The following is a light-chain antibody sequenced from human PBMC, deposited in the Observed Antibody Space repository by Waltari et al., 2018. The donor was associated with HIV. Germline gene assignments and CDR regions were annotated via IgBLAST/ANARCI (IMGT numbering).Light chain of an antibody. Sequence: QELTQTPSVSVSPGQPARITCSGDKLGEKFTCWYRQRPGQSPVLLIHKDDKRASDIPERFSGSNSGNTATLTISETQAVDEAVYYCQAWDNNIAIFGGGTKLTVL. V-gene: IGLV3-1*01. CDR3: QAWDNNIAI. CDR1: KLGEKF. CDR2: KDD. J-gene: IGLJ2*01.